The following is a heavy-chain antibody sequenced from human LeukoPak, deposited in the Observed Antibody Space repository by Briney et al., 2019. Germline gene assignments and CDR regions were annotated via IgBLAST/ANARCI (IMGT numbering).Heavy chain of an antibody. Sequence: PGGSLRLSCAASGFTFSSYSMNWVRQAPGKGLEWVSSISSSSSYIYYADSVKGRFTISRDNAKNSLYLQMNSLRAEDTAVYYCARDGYSYGHAGFDYWGQGTLVTASS. CDR3: ARDGYSYGHAGFDY. V-gene: IGHV3-21*01. J-gene: IGHJ4*02. CDR1: GFTFSSYS. CDR2: ISSSSSYI. D-gene: IGHD5-18*01.